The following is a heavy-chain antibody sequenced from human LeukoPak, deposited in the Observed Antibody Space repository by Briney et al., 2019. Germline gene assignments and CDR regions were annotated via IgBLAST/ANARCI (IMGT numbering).Heavy chain of an antibody. Sequence: GASVKVSCKTSGYTFTKYGISWVRQAPGQGPEWMGWISVYGGNTNYAQKLQGRLTLTTDTSTDTAHMELRSLRSDDTAVYYCVRARGDRSGYYRYWGQGTLVTVSS. D-gene: IGHD3-22*01. CDR1: GYTFTKYG. CDR2: ISVYGGNT. V-gene: IGHV1-18*01. J-gene: IGHJ4*02. CDR3: VRARGDRSGYYRY.